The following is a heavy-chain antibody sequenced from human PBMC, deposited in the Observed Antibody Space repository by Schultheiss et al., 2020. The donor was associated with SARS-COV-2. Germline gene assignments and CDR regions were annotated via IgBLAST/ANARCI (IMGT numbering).Heavy chain of an antibody. V-gene: IGHV4-30-4*08. D-gene: IGHD4-17*01. CDR2: IYYSGST. CDR1: GGSISSGGYY. CDR3: ARGSYGDYSLAFDI. Sequence: SETLSLTCTVSGGSISSGGYYWSWIRQHPGKGLEWIGYIYYSGSTYYNPSLKSRVTISVDTSKNQFSLKLSSVTAADTAVYYCARGSYGDYSLAFDIWGQGTMVTVSS. J-gene: IGHJ3*02.